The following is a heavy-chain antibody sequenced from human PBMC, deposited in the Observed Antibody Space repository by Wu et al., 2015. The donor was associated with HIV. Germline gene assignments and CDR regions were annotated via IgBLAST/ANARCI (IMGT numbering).Heavy chain of an antibody. D-gene: IGHD3-22*01. Sequence: XQSGAEVKKPGSSVKVSCKASGGTFSSYAISWVRQAPGQGLEWMGGIIPIFGTANYAQKFQGRVTITTDESTSTAYMELSSLRSEDTAVYYCARKYYDSSGPFGAFDIWGQGTMVTVSS. J-gene: IGHJ3*02. CDR2: IIPIFGTA. CDR1: GGTFSSYA. V-gene: IGHV1-69*05. CDR3: ARKYYDSSGPFGAFDI.